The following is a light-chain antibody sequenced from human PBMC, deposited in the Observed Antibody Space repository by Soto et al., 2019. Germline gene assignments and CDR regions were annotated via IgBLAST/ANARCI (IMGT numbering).Light chain of an antibody. Sequence: QSVLTQPPSASGSPGQSVAISCTGTSSDVGGYKYVSWYQQHPGKAPKLMIYEVNKRPSGVPDRFSGSKSGNTASLTVSGLQAEDEADYYCSSYAGSSNVFGTGTKVXVL. J-gene: IGLJ1*01. CDR2: EVN. CDR3: SSYAGSSNV. V-gene: IGLV2-8*01. CDR1: SSDVGGYKY.